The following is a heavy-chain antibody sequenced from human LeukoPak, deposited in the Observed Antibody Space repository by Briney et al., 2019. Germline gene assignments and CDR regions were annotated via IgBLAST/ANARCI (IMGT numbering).Heavy chain of an antibody. Sequence: GSLRLSCAVSGFTFSSYAMSWVRQAPGKGLEWVSTIRDSGGSTYYADSVKGRFTISRDNSKNTLYLQMNSLRAEDTAVYYCAKARSTSNWFDPWGQGTLVTVSS. D-gene: IGHD2-2*01. CDR3: AKARSTSNWFDP. J-gene: IGHJ5*02. CDR2: IRDSGGST. CDR1: GFTFSSYA. V-gene: IGHV3-23*01.